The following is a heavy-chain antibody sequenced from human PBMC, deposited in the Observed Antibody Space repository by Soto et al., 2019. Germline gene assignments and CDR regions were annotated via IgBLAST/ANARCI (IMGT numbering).Heavy chain of an antibody. J-gene: IGHJ4*02. Sequence: GASVKVSCKASGYTFTSYDINWVRQATGQGLEWMGWMNPNSGNTGYAQKFQGRVTMTRNTSISTAYMELSSLRSEDTAVYYCATAVWGTTVTCFDYWGQGTLVTVSS. CDR2: MNPNSGNT. CDR3: ATAVWGTTVTCFDY. V-gene: IGHV1-8*01. D-gene: IGHD4-17*01. CDR1: GYTFTSYD.